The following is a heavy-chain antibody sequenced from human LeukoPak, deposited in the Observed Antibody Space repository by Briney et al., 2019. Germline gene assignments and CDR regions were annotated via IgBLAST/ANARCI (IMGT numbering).Heavy chain of an antibody. V-gene: IGHV1-69*13. J-gene: IGHJ4*02. Sequence: SVKVSCKASGGTFSSYAISWVRQAPGQGLEWMGGIIPIFGTANYAQKFQGRVTITADESTSTAYMELNSLRSEDTAVYYCAREGVGELSFDYWGQGTLVTVSS. CDR2: IIPIFGTA. CDR3: AREGVGELSFDY. CDR1: GGTFSSYA. D-gene: IGHD3-16*01.